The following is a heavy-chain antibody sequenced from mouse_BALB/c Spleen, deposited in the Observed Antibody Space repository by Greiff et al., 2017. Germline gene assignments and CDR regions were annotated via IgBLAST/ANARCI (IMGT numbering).Heavy chain of an antibody. Sequence: VQLQQSGPELVKPGASVKISCKASGYSFTSYYIHWVKQRPGQGLEWIGWIFPGSGNTKYNEKFKGKATLTADTSSSTAYMQLSSLTSEDSAVYFCARGYGYALYWYFDVWGAGTTVTVSS. CDR2: IFPGSGNT. CDR1: GYSFTSYY. D-gene: IGHD1-2*01. CDR3: ARGYGYALYWYFDV. V-gene: IGHV1-66*01. J-gene: IGHJ1*01.